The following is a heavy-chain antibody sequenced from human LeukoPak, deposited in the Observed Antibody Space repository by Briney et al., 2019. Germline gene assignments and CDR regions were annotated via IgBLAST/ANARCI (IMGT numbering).Heavy chain of an antibody. Sequence: SETLSLTCAVSGGSISSSNWWSWVRQPPGKGLEWIGEIYHSGSTNYNPSLKSRVTISVDKSKNQFSLKLSSVTAADTAVYYCARNWNYRSSWFDPWGQGTLVTVSS. CDR3: ARNWNYRSSWFDP. CDR2: IYHSGST. V-gene: IGHV4-4*02. J-gene: IGHJ5*02. D-gene: IGHD1-7*01. CDR1: GGSISSSNW.